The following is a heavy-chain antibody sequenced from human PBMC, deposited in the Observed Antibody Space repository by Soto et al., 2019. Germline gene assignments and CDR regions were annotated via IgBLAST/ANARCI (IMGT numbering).Heavy chain of an antibody. CDR1: GYSFTSYG. D-gene: IGHD6-13*01. CDR3: ARDQPYSSSWYNYYYGMDV. Sequence: ALLKLSCKXSGYSFTSYGISWVRQAPGQGLEWMGWISAYNGNANYAQKLQGRVTMTTDTSTSTAYMELRSLRSDDTAVYYCARDQPYSSSWYNYYYGMDVWGQGTTVTVSS. CDR2: ISAYNGNA. V-gene: IGHV1-18*04. J-gene: IGHJ6*02.